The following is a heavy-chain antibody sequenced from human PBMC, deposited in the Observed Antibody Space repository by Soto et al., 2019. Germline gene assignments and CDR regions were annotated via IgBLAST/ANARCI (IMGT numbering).Heavy chain of an antibody. Sequence: QVQLVQSGAEVKKPGASVKVSCKASGYTFTSYGISWVRQAPGQGLAWMGWISAYNGNTNYAQKLQGRVTMTTDTSTSTAYMELRSLRSDDTAVYYCARDFGADGDYYTPLFDYWGQGTLVTVSS. V-gene: IGHV1-18*01. CDR1: GYTFTSYG. CDR2: ISAYNGNT. D-gene: IGHD4-17*01. J-gene: IGHJ4*02. CDR3: ARDFGADGDYYTPLFDY.